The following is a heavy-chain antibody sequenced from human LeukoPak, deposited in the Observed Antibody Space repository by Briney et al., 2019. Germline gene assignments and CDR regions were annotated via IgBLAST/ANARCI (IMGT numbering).Heavy chain of an antibody. CDR2: IKSKTDGEAT. CDR1: GFTFTNAW. CDR3: TTDLGTYYHGSQRLIPIDY. J-gene: IGHJ4*02. Sequence: GGSLRLSCVDSGFTFTNAWMSWVRQAPGKGLEWIGRIKSKTDGEATNYAEPVRGRFTISRDDSKSAVYLQMNSLKIEDTAVYYCTTDLGTYYHGSQRLIPIDYWGQGTLVTVSS. D-gene: IGHD3-10*01. V-gene: IGHV3-15*01.